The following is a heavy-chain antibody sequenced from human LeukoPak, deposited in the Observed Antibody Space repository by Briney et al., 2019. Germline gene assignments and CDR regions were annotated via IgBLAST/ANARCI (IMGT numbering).Heavy chain of an antibody. CDR2: IYHSGST. V-gene: IGHV4-38-2*02. CDR3: ARILTNAVPSAHNGFDI. J-gene: IGHJ3*02. Sequence: PSETLSLTCTVSGYSISSGYYWGWIRQPPGKGLEWIGSIYHSGSTYYNPSLKSRVTISVDTSKNQFSLRLNSVTAADTSIYYCARILTNAVPSAHNGFDIWGQGTMLTVSS. D-gene: IGHD6-19*01. CDR1: GYSISSGYY.